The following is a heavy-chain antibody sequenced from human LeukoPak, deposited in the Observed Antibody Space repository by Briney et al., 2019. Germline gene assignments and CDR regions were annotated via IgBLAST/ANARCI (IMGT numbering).Heavy chain of an antibody. CDR3: ARDGKIEGDYGDYAGGMDV. Sequence: SETLSLTCTVSVGSISSGGYYCSWIRQHPGKGLEWIGYIYYSGSTYYNPSLRSRVTISVDTSKNQFSLKLSSVTAADTAVYYCARDGKIEGDYGDYAGGMDVWGQGTTVTVSS. D-gene: IGHD4-17*01. J-gene: IGHJ6*02. CDR1: VGSISSGGYY. V-gene: IGHV4-31*03. CDR2: IYYSGST.